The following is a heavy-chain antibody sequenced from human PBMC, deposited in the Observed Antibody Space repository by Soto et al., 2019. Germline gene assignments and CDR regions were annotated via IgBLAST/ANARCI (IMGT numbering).Heavy chain of an antibody. CDR1: GFTFDDYA. D-gene: IGHD3-3*01. Sequence: EVQLIESGGGRVQPGKSLRLSCSVAGFTFDDYAMHWVRQVPGRGLEWVSGITWNSGRFAYAHSVQGRFTISRDNAKNSLYLQMNDLRLEDTAIYSCVKDRGQSAVLRAYDFWGPGTMVTVSS. J-gene: IGHJ4*02. CDR3: VKDRGQSAVLRAYDF. CDR2: ITWNSGRF. V-gene: IGHV3-9*01.